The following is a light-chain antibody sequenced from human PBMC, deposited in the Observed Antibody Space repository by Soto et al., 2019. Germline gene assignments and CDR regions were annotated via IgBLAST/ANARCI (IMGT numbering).Light chain of an antibody. CDR1: QSVSSSY. Sequence: EIVLTQSPGTLSLSPGERATLSCRASQSVSSSYLAWYQQKPGQAPRLLIYGASSRATGIPDRFSGSGSGTYFPLTISRLEPEDFAVYYCQQYGRSPLGTFGQGTRLEIK. J-gene: IGKJ5*01. CDR2: GAS. CDR3: QQYGRSPLGT. V-gene: IGKV3-20*01.